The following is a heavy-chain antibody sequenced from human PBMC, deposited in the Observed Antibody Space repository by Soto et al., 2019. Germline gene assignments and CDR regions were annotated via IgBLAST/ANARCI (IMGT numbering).Heavy chain of an antibody. Sequence: SETLSLTCTVSGGSISSYYWSWIRQPPGKGLEWIGYIYYGGSTDYNPSLKSRVTISVDSSKNQFSLKVRSVTAADTAVYYCARDWGGRKFDYWGQGALVTVPQ. V-gene: IGHV4-59*01. CDR3: ARDWGGRKFDY. CDR1: GGSISSYY. D-gene: IGHD3-16*01. CDR2: IYYGGST. J-gene: IGHJ4*02.